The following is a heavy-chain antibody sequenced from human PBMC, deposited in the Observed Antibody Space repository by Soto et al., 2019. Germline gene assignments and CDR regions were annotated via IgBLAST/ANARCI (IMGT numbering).Heavy chain of an antibody. Sequence: QVQLVESGGGVVQPGRSLRVSCVASGFSFSNYAMHWVRRAPGKGLEWVAVISSDGSEKDYADSVKGRFAISRDNSKHTLYLQMNGLRPEDTSTYYCARDRDNILTVYHDYWDQGPLVTVS. J-gene: IGHJ4*02. CDR2: ISSDGSEK. V-gene: IGHV3-30*09. CDR1: GFSFSNYA. D-gene: IGHD3-9*01. CDR3: ARDRDNILTVYHDY.